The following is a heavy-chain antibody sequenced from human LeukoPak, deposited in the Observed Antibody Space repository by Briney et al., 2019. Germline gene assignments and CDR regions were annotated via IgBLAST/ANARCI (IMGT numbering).Heavy chain of an antibody. V-gene: IGHV3-30*04. CDR3: ASTDSKNVLLWFGELYY. CDR2: ISYDGSNK. D-gene: IGHD3-10*01. J-gene: IGHJ4*02. CDR1: GFTFSSYA. Sequence: GRSLRLSCAASGFTFSSYAMHWVRQAPGKGLEWVAVISYDGSNKYYADSVKGRFTISRDNSKNTLYLQMNSLGAEDTAVYYCASTDSKNVLLWFGELYYWGQGTLVTVSS.